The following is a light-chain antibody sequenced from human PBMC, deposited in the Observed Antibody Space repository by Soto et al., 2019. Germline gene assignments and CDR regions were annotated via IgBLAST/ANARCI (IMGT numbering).Light chain of an antibody. CDR3: SSYRSSSTLDYV. J-gene: IGLJ1*01. V-gene: IGLV2-14*01. Sequence: QSFLTQPASVSGSPGQSITISCTGTSSDVGTYNYVSWYQQHPGKAPKLMIYEVSNRPSGISNRFSGSKSGNTASLTISGLQAEDEADYYCSSYRSSSTLDYVFGTGTKVTVL. CDR2: EVS. CDR1: SSDVGTYNY.